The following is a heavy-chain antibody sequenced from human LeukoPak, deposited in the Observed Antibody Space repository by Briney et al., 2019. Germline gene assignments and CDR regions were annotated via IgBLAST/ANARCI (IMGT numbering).Heavy chain of an antibody. V-gene: IGHV4-59*11. CDR3: ARDLVTVTKGFDI. J-gene: IGHJ3*02. CDR1: DDSFSSHY. CDR2: ISYIGST. D-gene: IGHD4-17*01. Sequence: SETLSLTCAVSDDSFSSHYWTWIRQPPGKGLEWIGYISYIGSTNYNPSLKSRVTISIDTSRNQFSLSLSSVTAADTAVYYCARDLVTVTKGFDIWGQETMVSVSS.